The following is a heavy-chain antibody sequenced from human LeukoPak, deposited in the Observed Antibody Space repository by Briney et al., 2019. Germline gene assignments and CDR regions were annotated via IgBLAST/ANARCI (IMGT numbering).Heavy chain of an antibody. Sequence: SVRVSCKASGGTFSSYAISWVRQAPGQGLEWMGRIIPILGIANYAQKFQGRVTITADKSTSTAYMELSSLRSEDTAVYYCARDEYSYGPKTDYWGQGTLVTVSS. CDR3: ARDEYSYGPKTDY. V-gene: IGHV1-69*04. J-gene: IGHJ4*02. D-gene: IGHD5-18*01. CDR1: GGTFSSYA. CDR2: IIPILGIA.